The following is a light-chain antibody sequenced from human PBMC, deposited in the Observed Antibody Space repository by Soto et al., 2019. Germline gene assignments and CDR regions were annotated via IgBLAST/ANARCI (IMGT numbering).Light chain of an antibody. CDR2: DAS. Sequence: EIVLTQSPATLSLSPGERVTLSCRASQNVSTYLAWYQQKPGQAPRLLIYDASDRATGIPARFSGSGSGTDFTLTISSLEPEDSEVYYCQQRTNRLTFGPGTKVDIK. CDR1: QNVSTY. V-gene: IGKV3-11*01. J-gene: IGKJ3*01. CDR3: QQRTNRLT.